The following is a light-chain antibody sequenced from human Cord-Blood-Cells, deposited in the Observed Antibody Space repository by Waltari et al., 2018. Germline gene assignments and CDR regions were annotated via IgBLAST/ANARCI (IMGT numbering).Light chain of an antibody. CDR3: QQYNSYSPYT. V-gene: IGKV1-5*01. CDR2: DAS. CDR1: QSISSW. J-gene: IGKJ2*01. Sequence: DIQMTQSPSTLSASVGDRVTITSRASQSISSWLAWYQQKPGKAPKLLICDASSLESGVPSRFSGSGSGTEFTLTISSLQPDDFATYYCQQYNSYSPYTFCQGTKLEIK.